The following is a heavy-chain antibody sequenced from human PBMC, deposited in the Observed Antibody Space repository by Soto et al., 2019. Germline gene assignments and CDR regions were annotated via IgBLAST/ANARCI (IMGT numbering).Heavy chain of an antibody. CDR2: IYSGGST. CDR3: ARVTSGYDYYYYYMDV. V-gene: IGHV3-53*04. CDR1: GFTVSSNY. Sequence: GGSLRLSCAASGFTVSSNYMSWVRQAPGKGLEWVSVIYSGGSTYYADSVKGRFTISRHNSKNTLYLQMNSLRAEDTAVYYCARVTSGYDYYYYYMDVWGKGTTVTVSS. J-gene: IGHJ6*03. D-gene: IGHD5-12*01.